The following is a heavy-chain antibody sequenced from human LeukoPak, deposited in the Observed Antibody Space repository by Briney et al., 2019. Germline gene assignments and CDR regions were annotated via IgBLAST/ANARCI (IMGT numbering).Heavy chain of an antibody. Sequence: PSETLSLTCTVSGGSISSYYWSWIRQPPGKGLEWIGDIYYSGSTNYNPSLKSRVTISVDTSKNQFSLKLSSVTAADTAVYYCASGKGPRGAKDWGQGTLVTVSS. CDR1: GGSISSYY. V-gene: IGHV4-59*01. CDR3: ASGKGPRGAKD. CDR2: IYYSGST. J-gene: IGHJ4*02. D-gene: IGHD3-16*01.